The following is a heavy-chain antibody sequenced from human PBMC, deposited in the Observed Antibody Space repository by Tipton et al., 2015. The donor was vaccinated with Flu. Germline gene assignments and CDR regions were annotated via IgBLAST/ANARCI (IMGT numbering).Heavy chain of an antibody. Sequence: TLSLTCTVSGGAVSSYFWTWIRQHPGKQLEWIGYIYYGGTTNYNPSLRSRVTFSMDTSKNQFSLRLSSVTAADTAVYYCARDSGRDYNYGMDVWGQGTTVYVSS. V-gene: IGHV4-59*02. CDR1: GGAVSSYF. CDR3: ARDSGRDYNYGMDV. CDR2: IYYGGTT. J-gene: IGHJ6*02. D-gene: IGHD2-15*01.